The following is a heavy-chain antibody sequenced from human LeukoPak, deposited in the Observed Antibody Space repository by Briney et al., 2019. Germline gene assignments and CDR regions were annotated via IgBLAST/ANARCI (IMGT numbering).Heavy chain of an antibody. Sequence: ASVKVSCKASGYTFTGYYIHWVRQAPGQGLEWMGWINPHSGGTNYAQKFQGGVTMTRDMSITTAYMELSSLRSDDTAVYYCARDVGEYCSSINCYASHYWGQGTLVTVSS. CDR1: GYTFTGYY. CDR3: ARDVGEYCSSINCYASHY. J-gene: IGHJ4*02. CDR2: INPHSGGT. D-gene: IGHD2-2*01. V-gene: IGHV1-2*02.